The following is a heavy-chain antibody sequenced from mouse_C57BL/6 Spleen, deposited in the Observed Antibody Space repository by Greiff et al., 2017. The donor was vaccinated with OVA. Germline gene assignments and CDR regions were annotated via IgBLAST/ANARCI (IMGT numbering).Heavy chain of an antibody. Sequence: QVQLKQPGAELVKPGASVKLSCKASGYTFTSYWMQWVKQRPGQGLEWIGEIDPSDSYTNYNQKFKGKATLTVDTSSSTAYMQLSSLTSEDSAVYYGARGGSLDYWYFDVWGTGTTVTVSS. CDR2: IDPSDSYT. CDR3: ARGGSLDYWYFDV. CDR1: GYTFTSYW. V-gene: IGHV1-50*01. D-gene: IGHD6-5*01. J-gene: IGHJ1*03.